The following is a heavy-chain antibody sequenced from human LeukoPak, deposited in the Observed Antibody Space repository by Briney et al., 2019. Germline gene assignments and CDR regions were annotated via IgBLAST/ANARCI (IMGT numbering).Heavy chain of an antibody. D-gene: IGHD2-2*01. CDR2: ISAYNGNT. Sequence: ASVKVSCKASGYTFTSYGISWVRQAPGQGLEWMGWISAYNGNTNYAQKLQGRVTMTTDTSTSTAYMELRSLRSDDTAVYYCARAGLGYCSSTSCFRGRAPDYWGQGTLVTVSS. CDR3: ARAGLGYCSSTSCFRGRAPDY. V-gene: IGHV1-18*01. J-gene: IGHJ4*02. CDR1: GYTFTSYG.